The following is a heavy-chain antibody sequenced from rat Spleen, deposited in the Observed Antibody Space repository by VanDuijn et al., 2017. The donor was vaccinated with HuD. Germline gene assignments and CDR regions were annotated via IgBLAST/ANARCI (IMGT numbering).Heavy chain of an antibody. Sequence: EVQLVESGGGLVQPGRSMKLSCAASGFTFSSFAMAWVRQAPTKGLEWVASISYDGGNTYYRDSVKGRFTISRDNAKSSLYLQMDSLRSEDTSTYYCAKESGYYSGDGYFDYWGQGVMVTVSS. CDR3: AKESGYYSGDGYFDY. D-gene: IGHD1-1*01. J-gene: IGHJ2*01. V-gene: IGHV5-20*01. CDR2: ISYDGGNT. CDR1: GFTFSSFA.